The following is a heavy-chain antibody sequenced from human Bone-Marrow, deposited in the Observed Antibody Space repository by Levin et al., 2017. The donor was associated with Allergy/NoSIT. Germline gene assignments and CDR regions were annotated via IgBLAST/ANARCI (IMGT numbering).Heavy chain of an antibody. CDR1: GGSISSGGFF. CDR3: AGGLGYCSRTTWGVSECEEIISDGLDV. V-gene: IGHV4-31*03. CDR2: MKHTGTS. D-gene: IGHD2-2*01. J-gene: IGHJ6*02. Sequence: PSETLSLTCTVSGGSISSGGFFWSWIRQDPAKGLEWIGYMKHTGTSYYNPSLRSRLTMSVDISKNQFSLRLSAVTAADTAVYYCAGGLGYCSRTTWGVSECEEIISDGLDVWGQGTTVTVSS.